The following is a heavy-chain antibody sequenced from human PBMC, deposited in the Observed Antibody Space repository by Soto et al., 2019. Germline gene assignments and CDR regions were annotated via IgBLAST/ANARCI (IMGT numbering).Heavy chain of an antibody. CDR1: GFTFSSYW. J-gene: IGHJ4*02. CDR3: ALGGIRGVIELHY. D-gene: IGHD3-10*01. V-gene: IGHV3-74*01. Sequence: EVQLVESGGGLVQPGGSLRLSCAASGFTFSSYWMHWVRQAPGKGLVWVSRINSDGSSTSYADSVKGRFTISRDNAKNTLYLQMNSLRAEDTAVYYCALGGIRGVIELHYCGQGTLVTVSS. CDR2: INSDGSST.